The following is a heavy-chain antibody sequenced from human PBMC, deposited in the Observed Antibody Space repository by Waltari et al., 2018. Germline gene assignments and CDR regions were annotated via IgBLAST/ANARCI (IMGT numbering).Heavy chain of an antibody. CDR1: GYTFTSYA. D-gene: IGHD2-15*01. CDR2: INAGNGNT. CDR3: ARERIVVVVAATPRSYEADYGMDV. Sequence: QVQLVQSGAEVKKPGASVKVSCKASGYTFTSYAMHWVRQAPGQRLEWREWINAGNGNTKYSQKFQGRVTITRDISASTAYMELSSLRSEDTAVYYCARERIVVVVAATPRSYEADYGMDVWGQGTTVTVSS. J-gene: IGHJ6*02. V-gene: IGHV1-3*01.